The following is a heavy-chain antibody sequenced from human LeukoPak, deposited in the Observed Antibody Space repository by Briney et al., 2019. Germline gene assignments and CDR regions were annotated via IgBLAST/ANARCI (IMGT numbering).Heavy chain of an antibody. Sequence: ASVKVSCKASGYTFTSYYMDWVRQAPGQGLEWMGISNPSGGSTSYAQKFQGRVTMTRDMSTSTVYMELSSLRSEDTAVYYCARDLHKGTGGATNGNFDYWGQGTLVTVSS. J-gene: IGHJ4*02. V-gene: IGHV1-46*01. CDR2: SNPSGGST. CDR3: ARDLHKGTGGATNGNFDY. CDR1: GYTFTSYY. D-gene: IGHD1-26*01.